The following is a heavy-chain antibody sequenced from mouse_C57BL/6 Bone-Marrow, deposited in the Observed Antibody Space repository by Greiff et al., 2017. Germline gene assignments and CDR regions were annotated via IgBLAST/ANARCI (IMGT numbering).Heavy chain of an antibody. CDR2: IYPGGGYT. V-gene: IGHV1-63*01. CDR1: GYTFTNYW. J-gene: IGHJ2*01. CDR3: ARKGPHYYGSSYGY. D-gene: IGHD1-1*01. Sequence: QVQLKQSGAELVRPGTSVKMSCKASGYTFTNYWIGWAKQRPGHGLEWIGDIYPGGGYTNYNEKFKGKATLTADKSSSTAYMQFSSLTSEDSAIYYCARKGPHYYGSSYGYWGQGTTLTVSS.